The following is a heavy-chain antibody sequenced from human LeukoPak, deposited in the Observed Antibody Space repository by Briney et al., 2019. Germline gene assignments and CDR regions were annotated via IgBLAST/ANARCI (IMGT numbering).Heavy chain of an antibody. D-gene: IGHD6-19*01. Sequence: GGSLRLSCAASGSTFTSYWMHWVRQAPGKGLVWVSRINGDGSSTHYADSVKGRFTISRDNAKNTLFLQMNSLRAEDTAMYYCARPGIAVPGGFDPWGQGTLVTVSS. V-gene: IGHV3-74*01. CDR2: INGDGSST. CDR1: GSTFTSYW. J-gene: IGHJ5*02. CDR3: ARPGIAVPGGFDP.